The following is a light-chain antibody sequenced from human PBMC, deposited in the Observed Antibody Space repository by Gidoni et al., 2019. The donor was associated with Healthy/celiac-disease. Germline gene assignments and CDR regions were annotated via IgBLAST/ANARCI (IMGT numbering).Light chain of an antibody. V-gene: IGKV1-5*03. CDR3: QQYNSYSGT. Sequence: DIQRTQSPSTLSASVGDRVTITCRASQSISSWLAWYQQKPGKAPKLLIYKASSLESGVPSRFSGSGSGTEFTLTISSLQPDDFATYYCQQYNSYSGTFXQXTKLXIK. J-gene: IGKJ2*01. CDR1: QSISSW. CDR2: KAS.